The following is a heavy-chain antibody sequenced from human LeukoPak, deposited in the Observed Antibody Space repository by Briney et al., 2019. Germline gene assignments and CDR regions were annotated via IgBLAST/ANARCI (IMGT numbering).Heavy chain of an antibody. D-gene: IGHD4-17*01. Sequence: GGSLRLSCAASGFTFSSYAMSWVRQAPGKGLEWVSAVSGSGGSTYYADSVKGRFTISRDNSKNTLYLQMNSLRAEDKAVYYCAPTTVTRLDYFDYWGQGTLVTVSS. V-gene: IGHV3-23*01. CDR1: GFTFSSYA. CDR3: APTTVTRLDYFDY. CDR2: VSGSGGST. J-gene: IGHJ4*02.